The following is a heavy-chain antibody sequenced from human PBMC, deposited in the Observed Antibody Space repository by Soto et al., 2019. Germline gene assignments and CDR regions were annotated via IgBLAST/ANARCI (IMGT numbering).Heavy chain of an antibody. D-gene: IGHD2-21*02. J-gene: IGHJ3*02. Sequence: QVQLQESGPGLVKPSGTLSLTCAVSGGSVSSSNWWSWVRQSPGKGLEWMGEIYHSGSAHYNPSPKSRSAISLDTSKNQFSLGLTSVTAAATAVYYCARVPGVVVSADDAFDIWGPGTRVIVSS. CDR3: ARVPGVVVSADDAFDI. CDR2: IYHSGSA. CDR1: GGSVSSSNW. V-gene: IGHV4-4*02.